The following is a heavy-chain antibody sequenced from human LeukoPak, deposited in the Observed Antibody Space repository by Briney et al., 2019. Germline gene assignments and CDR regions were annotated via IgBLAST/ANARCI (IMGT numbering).Heavy chain of an antibody. CDR2: INTNTGNP. Sequence: ASVKVSCKASGYTLTSYAMNWVRQAPGQGLEWMGWINTNTGNPTYAQGFTGRFVFSLDTSVSTAYLQISSLKAEDTAVYYCARARDIVVEVAAKDYYYGMDVWGQGTTVTVSS. CDR3: ARARDIVVEVAAKDYYYGMDV. D-gene: IGHD2-15*01. J-gene: IGHJ6*02. CDR1: GYTLTSYA. V-gene: IGHV7-4-1*02.